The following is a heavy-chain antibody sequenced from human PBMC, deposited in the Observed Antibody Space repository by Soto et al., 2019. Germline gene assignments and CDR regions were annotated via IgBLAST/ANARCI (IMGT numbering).Heavy chain of an antibody. V-gene: IGHV3-23*01. J-gene: IGHJ6*02. CDR2: ISGSGGST. Sequence: GGPQRRPCAASVFTYSSYAMSRVSHAPGKGLEWVSAISGSGGSTYYADSVKGRFTISSDNSKNTLYLQMNSLRAEDTAVYYCAKVAVDCTNGVCYTGYYYYYGMDVWGQGTTVTVSS. CDR1: VFTYSSYA. D-gene: IGHD2-8*01. CDR3: AKVAVDCTNGVCYTGYYYYYGMDV.